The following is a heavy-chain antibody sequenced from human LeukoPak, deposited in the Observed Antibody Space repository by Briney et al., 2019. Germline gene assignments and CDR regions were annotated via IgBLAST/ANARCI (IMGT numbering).Heavy chain of an antibody. CDR3: ARALDYDFWSGYYPNWFDP. CDR1: GVSISSYY. V-gene: IGHV4-59*01. Sequence: SETLSLTCTVSGVSISSYYWSWIRQPPGKGLEWIGYIYYSGSTNYNPSLKSRVTISVDTSKNQFSLKLSSVTAADTAVYYCARALDYDFWSGYYPNWFDPWGQGTLVTVSS. D-gene: IGHD3-3*01. J-gene: IGHJ5*02. CDR2: IYYSGST.